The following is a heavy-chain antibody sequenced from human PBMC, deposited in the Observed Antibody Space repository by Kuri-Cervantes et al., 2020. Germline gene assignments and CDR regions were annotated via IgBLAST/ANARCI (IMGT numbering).Heavy chain of an antibody. J-gene: IGHJ4*02. CDR1: GGSISSSNW. Sequence: GSLRLSCAVSGGSISSSNWWSWVRQPPGKGLEWIGEIYHSGSTNYNPSLKSRVTISVDKSKNQFSLKLSSVTAADTAVYFCARVEFGVTLVQGAFDYWGQGTLVTVSS. V-gene: IGHV4-4*01. D-gene: IGHD3-10*01. CDR2: IYHSGST. CDR3: ARVEFGVTLVQGAFDY.